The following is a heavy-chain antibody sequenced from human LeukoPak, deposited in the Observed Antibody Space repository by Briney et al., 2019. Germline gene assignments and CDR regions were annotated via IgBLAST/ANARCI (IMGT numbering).Heavy chain of an antibody. V-gene: IGHV4-34*01. J-gene: IGHJ4*02. D-gene: IGHD6-19*01. CDR3: TRAVAGHPD. CDR1: GLPFNNYY. CDR2: INHSGYT. Sequence: SETLSLTCAVSGLPFNNYYWSWVRQSPRQGLEWIREINHSGYTNYNPSLKSRVTMSIDTSKNQFSLILTSVTAADAGVYYCTRAVAGHPDWGQGTLVAVSS.